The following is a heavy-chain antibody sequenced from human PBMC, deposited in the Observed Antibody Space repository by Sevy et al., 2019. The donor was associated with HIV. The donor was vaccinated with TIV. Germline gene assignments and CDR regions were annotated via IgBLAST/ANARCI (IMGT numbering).Heavy chain of an antibody. CDR3: ARDNSGYDPLTYHYYGMDV. CDR2: IYTSGST. Sequence: SETLSLTCTVSGGSISSYYWSWIRQPAGKGLEWIGRIYTSGSTNYNPSLKSRVTMSVDTSKNQFSLKLSSVTAADTAVYYCARDNSGYDPLTYHYYGMDVWGQGTTVTVSS. CDR1: GGSISSYY. J-gene: IGHJ6*02. V-gene: IGHV4-4*07. D-gene: IGHD5-12*01.